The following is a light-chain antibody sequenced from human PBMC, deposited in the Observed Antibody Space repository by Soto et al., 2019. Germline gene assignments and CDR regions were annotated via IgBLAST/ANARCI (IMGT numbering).Light chain of an antibody. CDR1: QSVSSSY. Sequence: EIVLTQSPGTLSLSPGERATLSCRASQSVSSSYLAWYQQKPGQAPRLLIYAASSRATGIPDRFSGSGSGTDFTLTISRLEPEDFALYYCQEHSSSPLTFGGGTKVDIK. CDR2: AAS. J-gene: IGKJ4*01. CDR3: QEHSSSPLT. V-gene: IGKV3-20*01.